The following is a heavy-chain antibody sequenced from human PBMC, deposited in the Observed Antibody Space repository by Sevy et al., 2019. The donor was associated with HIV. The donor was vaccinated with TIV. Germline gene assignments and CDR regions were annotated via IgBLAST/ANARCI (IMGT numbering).Heavy chain of an antibody. CDR3: AREGSPPVDSRGYYHGPSSNLDY. Sequence: SETLSLTCVVSGYSISIGYFWGWIRQPPGKGLEWIGSIYHRGSTYYNPSLKSRVTISVDTSKNQFSLKLTSVTAADTAVYYCAREGSPPVDSRGYYHGPSSNLDYWGQGTLVTVSS. CDR2: IYHRGST. V-gene: IGHV4-38-2*01. CDR1: GYSISIGYF. D-gene: IGHD3-22*01. J-gene: IGHJ4*02.